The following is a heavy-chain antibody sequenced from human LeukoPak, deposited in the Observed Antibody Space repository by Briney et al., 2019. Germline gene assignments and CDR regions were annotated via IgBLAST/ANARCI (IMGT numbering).Heavy chain of an antibody. CDR3: AKDMYYRGSGSYFNVDY. V-gene: IGHV3-30*18. J-gene: IGHJ4*02. CDR2: ISYDGSNK. D-gene: IGHD3-10*01. CDR1: GFTFSNSA. Sequence: GRSLRLSCAASGFTFSNSAMNWVRQAPGKGLEWVAVISYDGSNKYYSDSVKGRFTISRDNSKNTLYLQMNSLRAEDTAVYYCAKDMYYRGSGSYFNVDYWGQGTLVTVSS.